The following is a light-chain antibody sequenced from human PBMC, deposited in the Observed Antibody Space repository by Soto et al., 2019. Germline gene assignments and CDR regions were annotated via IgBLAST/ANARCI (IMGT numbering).Light chain of an antibody. CDR1: QSISSW. CDR2: KAS. V-gene: IGKV1-5*03. Sequence: DIQMTQSPSTLSGSVGYRVSITSRASQSISSWLAWYQQKPGKAHKLLIYKASSLESGVPSRFSGSGSGTEFTLTISSLQPDEFATYYCKHYNSYSEAVGQGTKVDIK. CDR3: KHYNSYSEA. J-gene: IGKJ1*01.